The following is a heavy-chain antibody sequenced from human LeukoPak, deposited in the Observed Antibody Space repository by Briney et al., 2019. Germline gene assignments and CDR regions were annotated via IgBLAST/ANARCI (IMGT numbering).Heavy chain of an antibody. CDR3: ARSLYDSSGYALVHAFDI. CDR2: IFGTA. V-gene: IGHV1-69*01. D-gene: IGHD3-22*01. Sequence: IFGTANYAQKFQGRVTITADESTSTAYMELSSLRSEDTAVYYCARSLYDSSGYALVHAFDIWGQGTMVTVSS. J-gene: IGHJ3*02.